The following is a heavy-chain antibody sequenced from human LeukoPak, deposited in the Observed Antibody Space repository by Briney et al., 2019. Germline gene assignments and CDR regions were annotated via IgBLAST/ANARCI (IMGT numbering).Heavy chain of an antibody. Sequence: PSQTLSLTCTVSGGSISSGDYYWSWIRQPPGKGLEWIGYIYYSGSTYYNPSLKSRVTISVDTSKNQFSLKLSSVTAADTAVYYCARVRGVTDWFDPWAQGTLVTVSS. V-gene: IGHV4-30-4*08. D-gene: IGHD2-21*02. CDR2: IYYSGST. J-gene: IGHJ5*02. CDR1: GGSISSGDYY. CDR3: ARVRGVTDWFDP.